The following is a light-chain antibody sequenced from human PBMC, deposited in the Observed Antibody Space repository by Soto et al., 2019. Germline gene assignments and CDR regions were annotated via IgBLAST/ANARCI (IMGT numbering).Light chain of an antibody. V-gene: IGLV2-14*01. CDR2: DVS. Sequence: QSVLTQPASVSGSPGQSITISRTGTSSDVGGYNYVSWYQQHPGKAPKLMIYDVSNRPSGVSNRFSGSKSGNTASLTISGLQAEDEADYYCSSYTSSSTLGVVFGGGTQLTVL. CDR3: SSYTSSSTLGVV. CDR1: SSDVGGYNY. J-gene: IGLJ2*01.